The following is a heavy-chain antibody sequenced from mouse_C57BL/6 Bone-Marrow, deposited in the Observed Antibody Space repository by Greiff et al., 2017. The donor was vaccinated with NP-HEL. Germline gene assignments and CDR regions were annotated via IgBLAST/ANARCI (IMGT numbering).Heavy chain of an antibody. V-gene: IGHV5-4*01. J-gene: IGHJ2*01. D-gene: IGHD4-1*01. CDR1: GFTFSSYA. Sequence: EVHLVESGGGLVKPGGSLKLSCAASGFTFSSYAMSWVRQTPEKRLEWVATISDGGSYTYYPDNVKGRFTISRDNAKNNLYLQMSHLKSEDTAMYYCARTMGRPFDYWGQGTTLTVSS. CDR3: ARTMGRPFDY. CDR2: ISDGGSYT.